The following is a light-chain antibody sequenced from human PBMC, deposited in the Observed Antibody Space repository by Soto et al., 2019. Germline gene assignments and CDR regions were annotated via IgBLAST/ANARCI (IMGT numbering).Light chain of an antibody. Sequence: DLQMTQSPSSLSASVGDRVTITCRASQSISKNLNWYQQKPGKAPKFLIYAASSLQSGVPSRFSGSGSGTDFTLTISNLQPEDSATYYCQQSYSTPPYTFGQGTKLEIK. V-gene: IGKV1-39*01. CDR1: QSISKN. CDR3: QQSYSTPPYT. CDR2: AAS. J-gene: IGKJ2*01.